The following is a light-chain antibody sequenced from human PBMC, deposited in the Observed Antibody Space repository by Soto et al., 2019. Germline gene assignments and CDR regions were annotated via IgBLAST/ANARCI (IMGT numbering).Light chain of an antibody. V-gene: IGKV3-15*01. CDR3: QQYNDNWPT. CDR1: QSVRTT. J-gene: IGKJ1*01. Sequence: ELVMTQSPATLSVSPGERANLSCRAGQSVRTTLAWYQHKPGQSPRLLIYGASKRATIFPARFSGSGSGTEFTLTINSLQSEDFAVYYCQQYNDNWPTFGQGTKVDI. CDR2: GAS.